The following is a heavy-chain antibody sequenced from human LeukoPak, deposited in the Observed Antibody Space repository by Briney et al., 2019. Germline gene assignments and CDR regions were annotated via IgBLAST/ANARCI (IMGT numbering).Heavy chain of an antibody. Sequence: KPGGSVRLLCEACLFIYNVWDMTGGRQAPGRGLEWVSSIGSDNKPHNSKSVKGRFAISRDNSKNILFLHLNSLRAEDTALYYCARDLHYYVTMDVGGQGTTVTVSS. J-gene: IGHJ6*02. D-gene: IGHD3-10*02. CDR3: ARDLHYYVTMDV. CDR1: LFIYNVWD. CDR2: IGSDNKP. V-gene: IGHV3-69-1*01.